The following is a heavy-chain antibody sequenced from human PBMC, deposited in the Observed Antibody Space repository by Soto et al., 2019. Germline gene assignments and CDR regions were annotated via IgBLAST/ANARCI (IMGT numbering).Heavy chain of an antibody. Sequence: ASVKVSCKASGYTFTSYAMHWVRQAPGQRLEWMGWINAGNGNTKYSQKFQGRVTITRDTSASTAYMELSSLRSEDTAVYYCAREDIVLMVYARSFDYWGHGTLVTVSS. CDR1: GYTFTSYA. J-gene: IGHJ4*01. CDR3: AREDIVLMVYARSFDY. V-gene: IGHV1-3*01. CDR2: INAGNGNT. D-gene: IGHD2-8*01.